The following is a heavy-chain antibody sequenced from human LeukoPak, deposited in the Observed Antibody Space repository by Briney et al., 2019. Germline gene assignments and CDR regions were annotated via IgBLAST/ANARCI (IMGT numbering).Heavy chain of an antibody. CDR1: GFTFSSYG. CDR2: KSYDGSNK. Sequence: GGSLRLSCAASGFTFSSYGMHWVRQAPGKGLEWVAVKSYDGSNKYYTDSVNGRFTISRDNSKNALFLQMNSLRAEDTAVYYCAKEGYYGSGSFPDYWGQGTLVTVSS. J-gene: IGHJ4*02. CDR3: AKEGYYGSGSFPDY. V-gene: IGHV3-30*18. D-gene: IGHD3-10*01.